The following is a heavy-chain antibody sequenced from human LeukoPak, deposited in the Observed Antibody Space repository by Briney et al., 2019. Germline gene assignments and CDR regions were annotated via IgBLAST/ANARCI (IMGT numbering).Heavy chain of an antibody. CDR1: GGSISSYY. CDR2: IYYSGST. V-gene: IGHV4-59*08. J-gene: IGHJ4*02. Sequence: SETLSLTCTVSGGSISSYYWSWIRQPPGKGLEWIGYIYYSGSTNYNPSLKSRVTISVDTSKNQFSLKLSSVTAADTAVYYCARHRFGHLFDTWGQGTLVTVSS. CDR3: ARHRFGHLFDT. D-gene: IGHD3-16*01.